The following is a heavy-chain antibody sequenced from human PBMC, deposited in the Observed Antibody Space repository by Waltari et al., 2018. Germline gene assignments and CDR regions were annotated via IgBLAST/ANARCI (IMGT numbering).Heavy chain of an antibody. J-gene: IGHJ4*02. CDR2: INSDGSST. Sequence: EVQLVESGGGLVQPGGSLRLSCLAPRFISRPYWLDWVRQAPGKGLVWVSRINSDGSSTTYADSVKGRFTISRDNAKNTLYLHMSSLRAEDTAVYYCVRENIAAAGLESWGQGTLVTVSS. CDR3: VRENIAAAGLES. D-gene: IGHD6-13*01. V-gene: IGHV3-74*01. CDR1: RFISRPYW.